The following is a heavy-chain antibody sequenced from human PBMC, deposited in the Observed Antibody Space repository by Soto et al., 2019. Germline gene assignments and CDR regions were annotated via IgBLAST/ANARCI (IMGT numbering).Heavy chain of an antibody. D-gene: IGHD6-19*01. CDR2: ISYDGSNK. V-gene: IGHV3-30-3*01. CDR1: GFTFSSYA. CDR3: ARDLRAVAVVFYFDY. Sequence: SLRLSCAASGFTFSSYAMHWVRQAPGKGLEWVAVISYDGSNKYYADSVKGRFTISRDNSKNTLYLQMNSLRAEDTAVYYCARDLRAVAVVFYFDYWGQGTLVTVSS. J-gene: IGHJ4*02.